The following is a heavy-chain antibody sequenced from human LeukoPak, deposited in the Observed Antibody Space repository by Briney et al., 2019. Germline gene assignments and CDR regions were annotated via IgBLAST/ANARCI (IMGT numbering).Heavy chain of an antibody. CDR1: GGSISSGSYY. CDR3: ARELRDYGSGSYFAPYYYYYMDV. J-gene: IGHJ6*03. D-gene: IGHD3-10*01. V-gene: IGHV4-61*02. CDR2: IYTSGST. Sequence: SSETLSLTCTVSGGSISSGSYYWSWIRQPAGKGLEWIGRIYTSGSTNYNPSLKSRVTISVDTSKDQFSLKLSSVTAADTAVYYCARELRDYGSGSYFAPYYYYYMDVWGKGTTVTISS.